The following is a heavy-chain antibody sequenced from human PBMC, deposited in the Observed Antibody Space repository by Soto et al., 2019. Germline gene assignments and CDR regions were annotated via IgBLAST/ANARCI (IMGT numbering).Heavy chain of an antibody. Sequence: SVKVSCKASGGSMTSYAVMWGRQAPGQGLEWMGGIISMFGTTHYAQKFQCRVTITADESTNTVYMELFRLRSDDTAIYYCARDPCNTDGCYSWLDPCGQRTLVTVSS. J-gene: IGHJ5*02. CDR3: ARDPCNTDGCYSWLDP. CDR2: IISMFGTT. D-gene: IGHD2-21*02. V-gene: IGHV1-69*01. CDR1: GGSMTSYA.